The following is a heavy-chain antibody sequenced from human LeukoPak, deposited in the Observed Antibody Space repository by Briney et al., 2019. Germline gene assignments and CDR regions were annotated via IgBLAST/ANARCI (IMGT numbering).Heavy chain of an antibody. CDR2: INPSGGST. J-gene: IGHJ4*02. CDR1: GYTFTSYY. V-gene: IGHV1-46*03. D-gene: IGHD4-17*01. Sequence: ASVKVSCKASGYTFTSYYMHWVRQAPGQGLEWMGIINPSGGSTSYAQKLQGRVTMTRDTSTSTVYMELSSLRSEDTAVYYCARVYGDDLWDYWGQGTLVTVSS. CDR3: ARVYGDDLWDY.